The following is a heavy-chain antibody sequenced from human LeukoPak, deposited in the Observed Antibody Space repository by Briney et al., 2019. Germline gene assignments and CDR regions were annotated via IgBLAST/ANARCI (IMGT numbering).Heavy chain of an antibody. CDR2: IDHSGST. CDR1: GGSFSGYY. J-gene: IGHJ5*02. D-gene: IGHD6-6*01. Sequence: PSETLSLTCAVYGGSFSGYYWSWIRQPPGKGLEWIGEIDHSGSTNYNPSLKSRVTISVDTSKNQFSLKLSSVTAADTAVYYCARSIAATLRAGWFDPWGQGTLVTVSS. CDR3: ARSIAATLRAGWFDP. V-gene: IGHV4-34*01.